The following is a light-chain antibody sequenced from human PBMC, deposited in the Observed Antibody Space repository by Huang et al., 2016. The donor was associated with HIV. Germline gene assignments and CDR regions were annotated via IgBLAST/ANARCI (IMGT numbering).Light chain of an antibody. CDR1: QSVSTD. V-gene: IGKV3-11*01. CDR3: QQHNSWPLT. CDR2: HAS. J-gene: IGKJ4*01. Sequence: EIVLTQSPATLSLSPGERATLPCRASQSVSTDLAWYQQKPGQPPRLLIDHASNRATDIPARFSGSGSGTYFTLTISSLGPEDFVVYYCQQHNSWPLTFGGGTKVEIK.